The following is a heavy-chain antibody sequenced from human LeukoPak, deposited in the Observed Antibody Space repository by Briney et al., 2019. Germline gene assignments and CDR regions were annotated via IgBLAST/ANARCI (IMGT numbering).Heavy chain of an antibody. CDR1: GGSFSGYY. J-gene: IGHJ1*01. V-gene: IGHV4-34*01. CDR3: ARRTAAAGTRYFQH. Sequence: SETLSLTCAVYGGSFSGYYWTWIRQPPGKGLEWIGEINHSGSTNYNPSLKSRVTISVDTSKNQFSLKLSSVTAADTAVYYCARRTAAAGTRYFQHWGQGTLVTVS. D-gene: IGHD6-13*01. CDR2: INHSGST.